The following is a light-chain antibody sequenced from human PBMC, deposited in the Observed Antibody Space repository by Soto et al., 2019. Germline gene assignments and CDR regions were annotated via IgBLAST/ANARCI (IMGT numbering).Light chain of an antibody. Sequence: QSALTQPASVSGSPEQSITISCTGTSSDVGAYNLVSWYQQHPGKAPRLIIYEGSKRPSGISHRFSGSKSDNTASLTISGLRAEAEDHYHCCSYAGSRTFVFGGGTTITVL. V-gene: IGLV2-23*01. J-gene: IGLJ2*01. CDR2: EGS. CDR3: CSYAGSRTFV. CDR1: SSDVGAYNL.